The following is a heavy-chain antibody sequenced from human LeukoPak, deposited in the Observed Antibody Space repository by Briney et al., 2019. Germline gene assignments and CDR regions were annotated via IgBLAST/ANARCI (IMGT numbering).Heavy chain of an antibody. CDR2: IYYSGST. J-gene: IGHJ4*02. D-gene: IGHD5-12*01. Sequence: SETLSLTCTVSGGSISSYYWSWIRQPPGKGLEWIGYIYYSGSTYYNPSLKSRVTISVDTSKNQFSLKLSSVAAADTAVYYCARGNGGYIFDYWGQGTLDTVSS. CDR3: ARGNGGYIFDY. CDR1: GGSISSYY. V-gene: IGHV4-59*12.